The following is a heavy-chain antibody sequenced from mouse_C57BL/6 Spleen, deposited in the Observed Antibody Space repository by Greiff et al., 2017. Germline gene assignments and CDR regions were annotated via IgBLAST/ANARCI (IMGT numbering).Heavy chain of an antibody. CDR1: GFNIKDYY. V-gene: IGHV14-1*01. CDR2: IDPEDGDT. CDR3: TAFYYDCDEFAY. Sequence: VQLQQSGAELVRPGASVTLSCTASGFNIKDYYMHWVKHRPEQGLEWIGRIDPEDGDTEYAPKFQGKATMTADTSSNTVYLQLSSLTSEDTAVYYCTAFYYDCDEFAYWGQGTLVTVSA. J-gene: IGHJ3*01. D-gene: IGHD2-4*01.